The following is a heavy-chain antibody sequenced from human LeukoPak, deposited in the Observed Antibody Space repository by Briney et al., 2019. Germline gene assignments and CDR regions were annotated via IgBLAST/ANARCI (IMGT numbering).Heavy chain of an antibody. CDR1: GSTFTSYD. D-gene: IGHD1-26*01. J-gene: IGHJ6*02. V-gene: IGHV1-8*01. Sequence: ASVKVSCTASGSTFTSYDINWVRQATGQGLEWMGWMNPNSGNTGYAQKFQGRVTMTRNTSISTAYMELSSLRSEDTAVYYCARAPYSGSYSGYGMDVWGQGTTVTVSS. CDR2: MNPNSGNT. CDR3: ARAPYSGSYSGYGMDV.